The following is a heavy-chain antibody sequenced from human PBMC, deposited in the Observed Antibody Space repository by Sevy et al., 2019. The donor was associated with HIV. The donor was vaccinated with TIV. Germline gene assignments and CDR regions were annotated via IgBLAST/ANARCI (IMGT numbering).Heavy chain of an antibody. Sequence: ASVKVSCETSGYTFTYYYIHWVRQAPGQGLEWMGWINPSSGGTQYAQKFQGRVSVTSDTSRRTSYMELRRLRSDDTALYYCARQVDNWLDPWGQGTPVTVSS. CDR3: ARQVDNWLDP. J-gene: IGHJ5*02. CDR2: INPSSGGT. V-gene: IGHV1-2*02. D-gene: IGHD2-15*01. CDR1: GYTFTYYY.